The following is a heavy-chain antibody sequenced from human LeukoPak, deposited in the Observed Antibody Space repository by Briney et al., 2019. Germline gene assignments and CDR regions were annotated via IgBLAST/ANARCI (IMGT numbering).Heavy chain of an antibody. CDR1: AYTFTGYY. CDR3: AREGSGWYGNFDY. J-gene: IGHJ4*02. D-gene: IGHD6-19*01. Sequence: GASVKVSCKASAYTFTGYYMHWVRQAPGQGLEWMGWINPDSGGTNYAQKLQGRVTMTRDTSISTAYMEVSRLRSDDTAVYYCAREGSGWYGNFDYWGQGTLVTVSS. CDR2: INPDSGGT. V-gene: IGHV1-2*02.